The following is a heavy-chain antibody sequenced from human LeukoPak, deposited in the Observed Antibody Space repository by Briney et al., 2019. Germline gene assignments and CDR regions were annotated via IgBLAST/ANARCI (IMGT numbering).Heavy chain of an antibody. V-gene: IGHV1-24*01. Sequence: ASVKVSCKVSGYTLTELSMHWVRQAPGKGLEWMGGFDPEDGETIYAQKFQGRVTMTEDTSTDTAYMELSSLRSEDTAVYYCATVEVGATNFDYWGQGILVTVSS. D-gene: IGHD1-26*01. CDR2: FDPEDGET. CDR3: ATVEVGATNFDY. CDR1: GYTLTELS. J-gene: IGHJ4*02.